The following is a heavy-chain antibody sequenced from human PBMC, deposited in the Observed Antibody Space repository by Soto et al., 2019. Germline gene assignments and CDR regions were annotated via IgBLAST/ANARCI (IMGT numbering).Heavy chain of an antibody. D-gene: IGHD6-13*01. Sequence: QVQLVQSGAEVKKPGSSVKVSCKASGGTFSSYAISWVRQAPGQGLEWMGGIIPIFGTANYAQKFQDRVTITADESKSTAYMELSSLRSEDTAVYYCARELDIAAAGPDAFDIWGQGTMVTVSS. CDR1: GGTFSSYA. CDR2: IIPIFGTA. CDR3: ARELDIAAAGPDAFDI. J-gene: IGHJ3*02. V-gene: IGHV1-69*01.